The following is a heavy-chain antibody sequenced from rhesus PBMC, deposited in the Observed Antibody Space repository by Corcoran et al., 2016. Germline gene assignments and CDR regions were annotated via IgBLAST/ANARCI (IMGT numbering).Heavy chain of an antibody. Sequence: QVQLQESGPGLVKPSETLSLTCPVSGYSISSVYYWGCIRQPPVTGLEWIGSIYGSGGSNYLNPARKSRVTLSVDTSKNQFSLKLSSVTAADTAVYYCARDWYNWNDDGFDYWGQGVLVTVSS. J-gene: IGHJ4*01. CDR1: GYSISSVYY. CDR2: IYGSGGSN. D-gene: IGHD1-7*02. CDR3: ARDWYNWNDDGFDY. V-gene: IGHV4S14*01.